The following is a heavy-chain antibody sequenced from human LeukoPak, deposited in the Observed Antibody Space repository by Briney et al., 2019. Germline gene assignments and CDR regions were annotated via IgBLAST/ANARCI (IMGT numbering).Heavy chain of an antibody. CDR3: GITGTTGGDAFVI. V-gene: IGHV3-15*01. Sequence: GGSLRLSCAASGFTFSNAWMSWVRQAPRKGLEWVGRIKSKTDGGTTDYAAPVKGRFTISRDDSKNTLYLQMNSLKTEDTAVYYCGITGTTGGDAFVIWGQGTMVTVSS. CDR2: IKSKTDGGTT. D-gene: IGHD1-20*01. J-gene: IGHJ3*02. CDR1: GFTFSNAW.